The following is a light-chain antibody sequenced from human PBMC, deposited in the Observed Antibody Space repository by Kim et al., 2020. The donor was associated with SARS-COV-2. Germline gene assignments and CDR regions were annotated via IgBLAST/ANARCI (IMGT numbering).Light chain of an antibody. CDR2: TAS. Sequence: SAVGDRRTITCRASQSISRYLNWYQQGPGKPPKLLIYTASSLQSGVPSRFSGSGSGTDFTLTISSLQPEDFATYYCQQSYSTPRTFGQGTNVDIK. CDR1: QSISRY. CDR3: QQSYSTPRT. J-gene: IGKJ1*01. V-gene: IGKV1-39*01.